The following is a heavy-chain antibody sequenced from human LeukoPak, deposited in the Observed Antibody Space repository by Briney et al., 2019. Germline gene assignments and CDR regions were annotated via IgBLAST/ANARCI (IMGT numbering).Heavy chain of an antibody. CDR1: GCTFSSYA. D-gene: IGHD2-2*01. Sequence: ASVKVSCKASGCTFSSYAISWVRQAPRQGLEWVGGIIPIFCTANNTQKFKGRVKITADESKSTAYMELSSLRSEDTAVYYCASLGYCSSSSCYHAFDVWGQGTMVTVSS. CDR3: ASLGYCSSSSCYHAFDV. J-gene: IGHJ3*01. V-gene: IGHV1-69*13. CDR2: IIPIFCTA.